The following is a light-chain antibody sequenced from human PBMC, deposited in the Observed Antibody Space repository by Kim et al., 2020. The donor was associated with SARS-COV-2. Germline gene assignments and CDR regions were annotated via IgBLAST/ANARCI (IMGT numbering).Light chain of an antibody. Sequence: IQMTQTPSSLSASVGDRVTITCRASQTISTYLNWYQHKSGIAPKILIYRASTLQSGVPSRFRGSGSGTDFTLSITNLQPDDFATYFCQQSNNSPLTFGGGTKVDIK. CDR1: QTISTY. V-gene: IGKV1-39*01. J-gene: IGKJ4*02. CDR3: QQSNNSPLT. CDR2: RAS.